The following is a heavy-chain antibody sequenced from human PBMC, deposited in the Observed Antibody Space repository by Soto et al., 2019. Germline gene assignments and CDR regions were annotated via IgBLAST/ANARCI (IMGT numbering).Heavy chain of an antibody. Sequence: ASVKVSCKASGYTFTSYYMHWVRQAPGQGLEWMGIINPSGGSTSYAQKFQGRVTMTRDTSTSTVYMELSSLRSEDTAVYYCAREEGREGYYYHSIRQDYWGQGTLVTVSS. J-gene: IGHJ4*02. CDR1: GYTFTSYY. V-gene: IGHV1-46*01. D-gene: IGHD3-22*01. CDR3: AREEGREGYYYHSIRQDY. CDR2: INPSGGST.